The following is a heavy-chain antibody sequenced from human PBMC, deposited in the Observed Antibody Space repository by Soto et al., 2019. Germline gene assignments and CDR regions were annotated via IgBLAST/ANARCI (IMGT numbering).Heavy chain of an antibody. Sequence: QVQLQESGPGLVTSSQTLSLTCIVSGDSISRGHYYWNWFRQFPGQGLEWLVYINHTGIPHQNPSVTGRLTMSLSTSESNFSLKLTSVTSADTAVYLCADQRIAQGKNDDYWGQGNMVTVAS. CDR3: ADQRIAQGKNDDY. D-gene: IGHD1-1*01. V-gene: IGHV4-31*03. CDR2: INHTGIP. CDR1: GDSISRGHYY. J-gene: IGHJ4*02.